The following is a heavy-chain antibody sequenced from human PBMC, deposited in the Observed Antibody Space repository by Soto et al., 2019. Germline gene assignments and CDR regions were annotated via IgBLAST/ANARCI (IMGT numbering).Heavy chain of an antibody. Sequence: SETLSLTCTVSGGSIKSYYWSWIRQPPGKGLEWIGSIYYSGSTNSSPSLKSRVTMSVDTSKNQFSLKLGAVIAADTAMYYCARYSYGSDYYFDYWGQGTLVTVSS. CDR3: ARYSYGSDYYFDY. J-gene: IGHJ4*02. D-gene: IGHD3-10*01. CDR2: IYYSGST. CDR1: GGSIKSYY. V-gene: IGHV4-59*01.